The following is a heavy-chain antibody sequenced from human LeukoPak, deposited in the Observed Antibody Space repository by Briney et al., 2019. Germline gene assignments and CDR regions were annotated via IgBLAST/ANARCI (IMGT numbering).Heavy chain of an antibody. CDR2: IHHCGST. Sequence: SETLSLTCAVYGGSFSGYYWSWIRQPPGKGLEWIGEIHHCGSTNYNPSLKSRVTLSVDTSKNQFPLKLSSVTAADTAVYYCARCPPYWSGGSCYYYYYGMDVWGKGTTVTVSS. D-gene: IGHD2-15*01. CDR1: GGSFSGYY. V-gene: IGHV4-34*01. CDR3: ARCPPYWSGGSCYYYYYGMDV. J-gene: IGHJ6*04.